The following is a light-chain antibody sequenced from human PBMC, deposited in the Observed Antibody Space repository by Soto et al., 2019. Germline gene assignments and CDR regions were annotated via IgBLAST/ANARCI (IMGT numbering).Light chain of an antibody. J-gene: IGKJ4*01. V-gene: IGKV3-15*01. CDR2: RAS. CDR1: QSVRDN. CDR3: QYYNFSPLT. Sequence: EIVLTQSPATLSVSPGEGATLSCRASQSVRDNLAWYQQKPGQAPRLLIYRASTRATGIPARFSGSGSGTEFIPTISRLSYEDVSDYFYQYYNFSPLTFGGGTKVEIK.